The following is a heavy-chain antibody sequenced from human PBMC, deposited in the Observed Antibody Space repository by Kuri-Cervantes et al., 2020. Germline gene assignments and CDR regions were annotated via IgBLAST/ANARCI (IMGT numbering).Heavy chain of an antibody. CDR1: GFTFDDYA. Sequence: SLKISCAASGFTFDDYAMHWVRQAPGKGLEWVSGISWNSGSIGYADSVKGRFTISRDNSKNTLYLQMNSLRAEDTAVYYCARDGLDSPMIVVVTTFDYWGQGTLVTVSS. J-gene: IGHJ4*02. CDR2: ISWNSGSI. CDR3: ARDGLDSPMIVVVTTFDY. D-gene: IGHD3-22*01. V-gene: IGHV3-9*01.